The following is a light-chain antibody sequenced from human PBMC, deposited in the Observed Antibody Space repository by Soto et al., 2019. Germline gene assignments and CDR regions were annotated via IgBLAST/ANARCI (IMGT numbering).Light chain of an antibody. CDR3: CSYAASKTFV. J-gene: IGLJ1*01. Sequence: QSLLTQPRSVSGSPGQSVTISCTGTSSDVGGYNYVSWYQQYSGKAPKVMIYDVSKRPSGVPDRFSGSKSGNTASLTISGLQAEDEADYYCCSYAASKTFVFGPGTKVTV. V-gene: IGLV2-11*01. CDR1: SSDVGGYNY. CDR2: DVS.